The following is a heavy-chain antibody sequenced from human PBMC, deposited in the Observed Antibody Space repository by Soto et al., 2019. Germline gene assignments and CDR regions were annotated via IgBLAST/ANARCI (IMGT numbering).Heavy chain of an antibody. J-gene: IGHJ6*02. V-gene: IGHV4-31*03. CDR2: IYYSGST. D-gene: IGHD6-6*01. Sequence: KASETLSLTCTVSGGSISSGGYYWSWIRQHPGKGLEWIGYIYYSGSTHYNPSLKSRVTMSVDASKNQFSLTLKSVTAADTAVYYCARVRPASSSLVYFYGMDVWGQGTTVTVSS. CDR3: ARVRPASSSLVYFYGMDV. CDR1: GGSISSGGYY.